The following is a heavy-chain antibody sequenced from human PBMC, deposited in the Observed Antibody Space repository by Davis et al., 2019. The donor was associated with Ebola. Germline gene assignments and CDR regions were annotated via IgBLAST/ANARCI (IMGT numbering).Heavy chain of an antibody. V-gene: IGHV3-21*01. CDR2: ISSSSSYI. D-gene: IGHD5-18*01. J-gene: IGHJ6*02. Sequence: GESLKISCAASGFTFSSYSMNWVRQAPGKGLEWVSSISSSSSYIYYADSVKGRFTISRDNAKNSLYLQMNSLRAEDTAVYYCATSGYSYGYIYYYYGMDVWGQGTTVTVPS. CDR1: GFTFSSYS. CDR3: ATSGYSYGYIYYYYGMDV.